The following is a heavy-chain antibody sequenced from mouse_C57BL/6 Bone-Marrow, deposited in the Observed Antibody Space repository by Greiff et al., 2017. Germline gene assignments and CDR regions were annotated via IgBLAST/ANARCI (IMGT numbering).Heavy chain of an antibody. CDR2: ISNLAYSI. D-gene: IGHD1-1*01. CDR1: GFTFSDYG. Sequence: EVKLVESGGGLVQPGGSLKLSCAASGFTFSDYGMAWVRQAPRKGPEWVAFISNLAYSIYYADTVTGRFTISRENAKNTLYLEMSSLRSEDTAMYYCARRGGSSYVWYFDVWGTGTTVTVSS. J-gene: IGHJ1*03. V-gene: IGHV5-15*01. CDR3: ARRGGSSYVWYFDV.